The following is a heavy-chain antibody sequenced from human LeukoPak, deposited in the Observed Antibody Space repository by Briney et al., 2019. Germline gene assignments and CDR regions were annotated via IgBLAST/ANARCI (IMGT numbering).Heavy chain of an antibody. Sequence: GGSLRLSCAASGFTFSSYGMHWVRQAPGKGLEWVAFIRYDGSNKYYADSVKGRFTISRDNSKNTLYLQMNSLRAEDTAVYYCAKDSSFRPGYFDYWGQGSLVTVSS. J-gene: IGHJ4*02. V-gene: IGHV3-30*02. CDR3: AKDSSFRPGYFDY. CDR1: GFTFSSYG. CDR2: IRYDGSNK.